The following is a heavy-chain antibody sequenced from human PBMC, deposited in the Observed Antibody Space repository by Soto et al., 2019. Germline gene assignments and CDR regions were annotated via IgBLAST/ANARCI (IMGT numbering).Heavy chain of an antibody. D-gene: IGHD6-19*01. Sequence: GGSLRLSCAASGFTFSSYAMSWVRQAPGKGLEWVSAISGSGGSTYYADSVKGRFTISRDKSKNTLYLQMNSLRSEDTAVYYCAKSIAVAASTDYWGQGTLVTVSS. CDR2: ISGSGGST. CDR3: AKSIAVAASTDY. J-gene: IGHJ4*02. V-gene: IGHV3-23*01. CDR1: GFTFSSYA.